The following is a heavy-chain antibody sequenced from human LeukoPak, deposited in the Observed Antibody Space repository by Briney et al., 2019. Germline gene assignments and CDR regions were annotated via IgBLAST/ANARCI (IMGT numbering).Heavy chain of an antibody. Sequence: GRSLRLSCAASGFTFDDYAMHWVRQAPGKGLEWVSGISWNSGSIGYADSVKGRFTISRDNAKNSLYLQMNSLRDEDTAVYYCASEGGSVAPNYFNYWGQGTLVTVPS. CDR1: GFTFDDYA. CDR3: ASEGGSVAPNYFNY. D-gene: IGHD3-16*01. J-gene: IGHJ4*02. V-gene: IGHV3-9*01. CDR2: ISWNSGSI.